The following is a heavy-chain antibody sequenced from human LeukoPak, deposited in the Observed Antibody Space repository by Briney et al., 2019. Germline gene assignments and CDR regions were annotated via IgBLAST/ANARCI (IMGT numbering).Heavy chain of an antibody. V-gene: IGHV1-2*02. CDR2: INPNSGGT. CDR3: ARDARSGWYHDAFDI. D-gene: IGHD6-19*01. J-gene: IGHJ3*02. Sequence: ASVKVSCKASGYTFTGYYMHWVRQAPGQGLEWMGWINPNSGGTNYAQKFQGRVTMTRDTSISTAYMELSRLRSDDTAVYYCARDARSGWYHDAFDIWGQGTMVTVSS. CDR1: GYTFTGYY.